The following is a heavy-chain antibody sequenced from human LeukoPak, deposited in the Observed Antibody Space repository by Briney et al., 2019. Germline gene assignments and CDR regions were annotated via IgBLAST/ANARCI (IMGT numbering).Heavy chain of an antibody. V-gene: IGHV1-2*02. Sequence: ASVKVSCKASGYTFTGYYMHWVRQAPGQGLEWMGWINPNSGGTNYAQKFQGRVTMTRDTSISTAYMELSRLRSDDTAVYYCARGGITMIVVVISLFDYWGQGILVTVSS. J-gene: IGHJ4*02. D-gene: IGHD3-22*01. CDR1: GYTFTGYY. CDR3: ARGGITMIVVVISLFDY. CDR2: INPNSGGT.